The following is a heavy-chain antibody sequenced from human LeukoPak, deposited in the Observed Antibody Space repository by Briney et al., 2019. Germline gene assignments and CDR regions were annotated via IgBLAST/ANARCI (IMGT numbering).Heavy chain of an antibody. D-gene: IGHD4-17*01. CDR2: ISAYNGNT. CDR1: GYTFTSYG. J-gene: IGHJ6*03. V-gene: IGHV1-18*01. CDR3: ARATHDYGDYDYYYYYMDV. Sequence: ASVKVSCKASGYTFTSYGISWVRQAPGQGLEWMGWISAYNGNTNYAQKLQGRVTMTTDTSTSTAYMELRSLRSDDTAVYHCARATHDYGDYDYYYYYMDVWGKGTTVTVSS.